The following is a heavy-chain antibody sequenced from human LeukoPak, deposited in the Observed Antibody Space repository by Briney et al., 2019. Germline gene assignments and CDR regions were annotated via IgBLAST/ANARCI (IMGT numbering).Heavy chain of an antibody. J-gene: IGHJ3*02. CDR3: AKYRAVADSDAFDI. V-gene: IGHV3-30*02. D-gene: IGHD6-19*01. CDR2: IRYDGSNK. CDR1: GFTFSSYG. Sequence: GGSLRLSCAASGFTFSSYGMHWVRQAPGKGLEWVAFIRYDGSNKYYADSVKGRFTISRDNSKNTLYLQMNSLRAEDTAVYYCAKYRAVADSDAFDIWGQGTMVTVSS.